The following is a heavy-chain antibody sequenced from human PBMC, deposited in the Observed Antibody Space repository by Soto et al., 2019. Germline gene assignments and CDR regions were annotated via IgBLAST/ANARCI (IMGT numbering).Heavy chain of an antibody. D-gene: IGHD6-13*01. J-gene: IGHJ4*02. V-gene: IGHV4-39*07. CDR2: IYYSGST. CDR1: GGSISSSSYY. CDR3: TRRPPYSSSWARYYFDY. Sequence: SETLSLTCTVSGGSISSSSYYWGWIRQPPGKGLEWIGSIYYSGSTYYNPSLKSRVTISVDTSKNQFSLKLSSVTAADTAVYYCTRRPPYSSSWARYYFDYWGQGTLVTVSS.